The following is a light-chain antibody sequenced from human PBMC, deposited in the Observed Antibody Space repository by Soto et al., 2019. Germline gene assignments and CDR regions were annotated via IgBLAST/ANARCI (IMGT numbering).Light chain of an antibody. V-gene: IGKV1-12*01. CDR1: QGISSW. Sequence: DLQMSQEGACFASGIFGKVTITCRSSQGISSWLAWYQQKPGKAPNLLIYAASSLHSGVPSRFSGSGSGTDFTLTISSLQPEDFATYYCQQANSFPLTFGGGTKVDIK. CDR3: QQANSFPLT. CDR2: AAS. J-gene: IGKJ4*01.